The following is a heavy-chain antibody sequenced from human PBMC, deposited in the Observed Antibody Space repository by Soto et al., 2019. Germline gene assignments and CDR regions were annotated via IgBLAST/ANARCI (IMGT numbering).Heavy chain of an antibody. J-gene: IGHJ4*02. Sequence: EVQLVESGGGLVQPGGSLRLSCAASGFTFSSFAMHWVRQAPGKGLEYVSAISSDGGSIYYADSVKGRFTISRDNSKKTLYLQMGSLRAEDMAVYYCARDRCTYAVCYAPSDYWGQGTLVTVSS. D-gene: IGHD2-8*01. CDR2: ISSDGGSI. CDR1: GFTFSSFA. CDR3: ARDRCTYAVCYAPSDY. V-gene: IGHV3-64*07.